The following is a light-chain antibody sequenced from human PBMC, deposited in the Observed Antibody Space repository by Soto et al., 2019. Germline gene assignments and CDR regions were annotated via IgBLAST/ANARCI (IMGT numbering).Light chain of an antibody. CDR2: DAS. CDR3: QLRSNWPHWP. CDR1: QSVSSY. Sequence: EIVLTQSPATLSLSPGERATLSCRASQSVSSYLAWYQQKPGQAPRLLVYDASNRATGIPARFSGSGSGTDFTLTISSLEPEDCEVYYCQLRSNWPHWPFVQGTNVEIK. V-gene: IGKV3-11*01. J-gene: IGKJ1*01.